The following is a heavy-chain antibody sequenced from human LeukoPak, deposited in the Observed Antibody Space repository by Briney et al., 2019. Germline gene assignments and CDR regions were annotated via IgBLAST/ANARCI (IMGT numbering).Heavy chain of an antibody. CDR1: GGSISSGSYY. V-gene: IGHV4-61*02. CDR3: ARRLGFEVVVAATHRYNWFDP. Sequence: PSETLSLTCTVSGGSISSGSYYWSWIRQPAGKGLEWIGRIYTSGSTNYNPSLKSRVTISVDTSKNQFSLKLSSVTAADTAVYYCARRLGFEVVVAATHRYNWFDPWGQGTLVTVSS. J-gene: IGHJ5*02. D-gene: IGHD2-15*01. CDR2: IYTSGST.